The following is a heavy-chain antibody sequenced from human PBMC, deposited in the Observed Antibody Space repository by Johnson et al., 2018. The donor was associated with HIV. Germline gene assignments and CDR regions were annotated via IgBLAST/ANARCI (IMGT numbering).Heavy chain of an antibody. CDR3: ARGIAARVAFDI. V-gene: IGHV3-23*04. Sequence: VQLVESGGGVVQPGRSLRLSCAASGFTVSSNYMSWVRQAPGKGLEWVSAISGSGGSTYYADSVKGRYTISRDNSKNTLYLQMNSLRAEDTAVYYCARGIAARVAFDIWGQGTMVTVSS. CDR1: GFTVSSNY. J-gene: IGHJ3*02. CDR2: ISGSGGST. D-gene: IGHD6-13*01.